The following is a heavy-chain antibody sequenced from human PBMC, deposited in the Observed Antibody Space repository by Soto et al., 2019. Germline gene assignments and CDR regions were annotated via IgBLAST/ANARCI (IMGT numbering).Heavy chain of an antibody. J-gene: IGHJ4*02. V-gene: IGHV2-5*02. D-gene: IGHD3-9*01. Sequence: QITLKESGPTLVKPTQSLTLTCTFSGFSLSTSAMGVAWIREPPGKAPGWLALIYWDDDKRYSPSLRSRLTITKDTSKNQVVLTMTNMDPVDTATYYCAHSRKSYYEILTGYNYWGQGTLVTVSS. CDR2: IYWDDDK. CDR1: GFSLSTSAMG. CDR3: AHSRKSYYEILTGYNY.